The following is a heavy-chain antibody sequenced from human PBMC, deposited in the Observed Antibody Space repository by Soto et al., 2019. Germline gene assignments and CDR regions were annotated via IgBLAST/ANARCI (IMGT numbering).Heavy chain of an antibody. CDR3: TSPGYGDYGDYFYY. CDR1: GFTFSGSA. D-gene: IGHD4-17*01. V-gene: IGHV3-73*02. Sequence: EVQLVESGGGLVQPGGSLKLSCAASGFTFSGSAMHWVRQASGKGLEWVGRIRSKANSYATAYAASVKGRFTISRDDSKNTAYLQMNSLKIEDTAVYYCTSPGYGDYGDYFYYWGQGTLVTVSS. J-gene: IGHJ4*02. CDR2: IRSKANSYAT.